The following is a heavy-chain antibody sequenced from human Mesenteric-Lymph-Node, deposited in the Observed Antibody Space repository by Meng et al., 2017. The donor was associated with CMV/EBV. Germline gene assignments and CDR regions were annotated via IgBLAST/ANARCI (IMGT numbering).Heavy chain of an antibody. CDR3: AKSPSLYYFDY. CDR2: IYGGDGTT. Sequence: GGSLRLSCAASGFTFSSYAMNWVRQAPGKGLEWVSVIYGGDGTTYYADSVRGRFTISRDNSKNTLYLQMNSLRAEDTAVYFCAKSPSLYYFDYWGQGTLVTVSS. CDR1: GFTFSSYA. J-gene: IGHJ4*02. V-gene: IGHV3-23*03. D-gene: IGHD2-2*02.